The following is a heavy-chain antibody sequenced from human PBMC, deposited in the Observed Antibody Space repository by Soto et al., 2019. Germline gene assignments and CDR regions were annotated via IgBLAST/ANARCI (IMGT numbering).Heavy chain of an antibody. D-gene: IGHD3-22*01. V-gene: IGHV3-30-3*01. J-gene: IGHJ4*02. CDR3: AREERAANYDSGGYFRY. CDR1: GFTFSSYA. CDR2: ISYDGSNK. Sequence: QVQLVESGGGVVQPGRSLRLSCAASGFTFSSYAMHWVRQAPGKGLEWVAVISYDGSNKYYADSVKGRFTISRDNSKNTFDLKMNSLRAEDTAVYYCAREERAANYDSGGYFRYWGQGTLVTVSS.